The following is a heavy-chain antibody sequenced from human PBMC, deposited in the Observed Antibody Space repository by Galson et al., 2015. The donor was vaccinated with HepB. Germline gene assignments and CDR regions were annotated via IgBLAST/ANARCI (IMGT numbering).Heavy chain of an antibody. CDR1: GYTLTELS. CDR3: ATGPNYDFWSGYFIY. J-gene: IGHJ4*02. Sequence: SVKVSCKASGYTLTELSMHWVRQAPGKGLEWMGGFDPEDGETIYAQKFQGRVTMTEDTSTDTAYMELSSLRSEDTAVYYCATGPNYDFWSGYFIYWGQGTLVTVSS. D-gene: IGHD3-3*01. V-gene: IGHV1-24*01. CDR2: FDPEDGET.